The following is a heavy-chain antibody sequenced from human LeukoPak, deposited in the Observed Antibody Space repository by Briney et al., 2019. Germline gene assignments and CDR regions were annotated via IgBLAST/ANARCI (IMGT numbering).Heavy chain of an antibody. CDR3: ARQLRHWNPTNWFDP. CDR1: GGSFSGYY. Sequence: PSETLSLTCAVYGGSFSGYYWSWIRQPPGKGLEWIGEINHSGSTNYNPSLKSRVTISVDTSKNQFSLKLSSVTAADTAVYYCARQLRHWNPTNWFDPWGQGTLVTVSS. V-gene: IGHV4-34*01. J-gene: IGHJ5*02. CDR2: INHSGST. D-gene: IGHD1-1*01.